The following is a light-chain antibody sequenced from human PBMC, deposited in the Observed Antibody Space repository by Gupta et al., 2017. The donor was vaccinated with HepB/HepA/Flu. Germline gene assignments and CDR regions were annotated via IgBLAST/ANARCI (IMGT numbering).Light chain of an antibody. CDR3: AAWDDTLNGDVV. CDR2: SNN. V-gene: IGLV1-44*01. J-gene: IGLJ2*01. CDR1: TSNIGSNT. Sequence: QSVLTQPPSASGTPGQRVSISCSGSTSNIGSNTVNWYQQHPGTAPKLLIYSNNQRHSGVPERFSGSKSGTSASLAISGLQSEDEADYYCAAWDDTLNGDVVFGGGTKLTVL.